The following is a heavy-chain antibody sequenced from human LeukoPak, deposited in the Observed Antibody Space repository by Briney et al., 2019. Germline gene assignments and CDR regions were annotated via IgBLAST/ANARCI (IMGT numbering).Heavy chain of an antibody. J-gene: IGHJ4*02. CDR3: ARSPPHSDYGSGSQFDY. CDR1: GYTFSSYS. Sequence: ASVKVSCKTSGYTFSSYSISWVRQAPGQGLEWMGWSRVSSGYTNYPQKLQGRVTLTTDTSTSTAYMELTSLRSDDTAVYYCARSPPHSDYGSGSQFDYWGQGTLVTVSS. D-gene: IGHD3-10*01. CDR2: SRVSSGYT. V-gene: IGHV1-18*01.